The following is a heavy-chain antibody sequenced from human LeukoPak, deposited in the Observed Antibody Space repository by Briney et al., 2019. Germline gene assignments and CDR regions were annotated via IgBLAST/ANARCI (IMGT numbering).Heavy chain of an antibody. CDR1: GFIVSTYA. Sequence: GGSLRLSCAASGFIVSTYALSWVRQAPGKGLEWVSYICSSSSTIYYAASVKRRFTISRDNAKNSLYLQLNSLSAEDTAVYYCASGQFDYGGNVFRSYMDVWGKGTTVTVSS. CDR2: ICSSSSTI. J-gene: IGHJ6*03. V-gene: IGHV3-48*04. CDR3: ASGQFDYGGNVFRSYMDV. D-gene: IGHD4-23*01.